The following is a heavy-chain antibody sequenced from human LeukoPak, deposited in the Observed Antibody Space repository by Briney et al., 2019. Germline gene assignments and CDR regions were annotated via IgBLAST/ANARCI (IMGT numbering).Heavy chain of an antibody. CDR2: ISSSSSYI. J-gene: IGHJ4*02. CDR3: ARFTPRLRREKFDY. Sequence: GGSLRLSCAASGFTFSTYSMNWVRQAPGKGLEWVSSISSSSSYIYYADSVKGRFTISRDDAKNSLYLQMNSLRDEDTAVYYCARFTPRLRREKFDYWGQGTLVTVSS. CDR1: GFTFSTYS. D-gene: IGHD1-26*01. V-gene: IGHV3-21*01.